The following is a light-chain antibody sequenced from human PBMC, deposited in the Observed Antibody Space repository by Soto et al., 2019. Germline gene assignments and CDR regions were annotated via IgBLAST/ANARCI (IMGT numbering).Light chain of an antibody. Sequence: QSVLTQPASVSGSPGQSITISCTGTSSDVGGYNYVSWYQQHPGKAPKLMLYEVSHRPSGVTNRFSGSKSGNTASLNISGLQAEDEADYYCSSYTSSSTQVFGGGTKLTV. CDR1: SSDVGGYNY. CDR2: EVS. J-gene: IGLJ3*02. CDR3: SSYTSSSTQV. V-gene: IGLV2-14*01.